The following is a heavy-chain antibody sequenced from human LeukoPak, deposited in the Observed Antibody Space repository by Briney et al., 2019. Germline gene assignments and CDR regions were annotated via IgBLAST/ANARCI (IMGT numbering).Heavy chain of an antibody. D-gene: IGHD2/OR15-2a*01. Sequence: ASVKVSRKASGYTFTGYYIHWVRQAPGQGLEWMGWINPNSGGTNYAQSFQGRVTMTRDTSISTAYMELSRLRSDDTAVYYCARDLSYYDYWGQGTLVTVSS. V-gene: IGHV1-2*02. CDR1: GYTFTGYY. CDR2: INPNSGGT. CDR3: ARDLSYYDY. J-gene: IGHJ4*02.